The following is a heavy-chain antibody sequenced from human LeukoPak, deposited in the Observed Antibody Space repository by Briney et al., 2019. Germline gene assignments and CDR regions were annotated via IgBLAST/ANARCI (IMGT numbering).Heavy chain of an antibody. Sequence: GGSLRLSCAASGFTFSSYAMHWVRQAPGKGLEYVSAISSNGGSTYYANSVRGRFTISRDNSKNTLYLQMGSLRAEDMAVCYCARDGWYDFWSGYLDYWGQGTLVTVSS. CDR1: GFTFSSYA. D-gene: IGHD3-3*01. J-gene: IGHJ4*02. V-gene: IGHV3-64*01. CDR3: ARDGWYDFWSGYLDY. CDR2: ISSNGGST.